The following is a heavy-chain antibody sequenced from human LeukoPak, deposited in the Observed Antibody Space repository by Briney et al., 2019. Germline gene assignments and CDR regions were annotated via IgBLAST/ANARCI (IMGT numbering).Heavy chain of an antibody. Sequence: PGGSLRLSCAASGFTFSIYWMTWVRQAPGKGLEWVANIKEDGSVKYYVDSVKGRFTISRDNAKKSPYLQMNNLRGEDTAVYFCARRWKLSLDVWGQGTTVTVSS. D-gene: IGHD5-24*01. J-gene: IGHJ6*02. V-gene: IGHV3-7*01. CDR2: IKEDGSVK. CDR1: GFTFSIYW. CDR3: ARRWKLSLDV.